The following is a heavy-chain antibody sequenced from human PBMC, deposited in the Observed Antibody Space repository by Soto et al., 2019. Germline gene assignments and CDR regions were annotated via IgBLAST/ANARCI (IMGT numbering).Heavy chain of an antibody. CDR2: IWFDGSNK. V-gene: IGHV3-33*01. CDR3: ARGRRYYYGSGSSSPFDY. CDR1: GFTFSSYG. D-gene: IGHD3-10*01. J-gene: IGHJ4*02. Sequence: QVQLVESGGGVVQPGRSLRLSCAASGFTFSSYGMHWVRQAPGKGLEWVAVIWFDGSNKYYADSVKGRFTISRDNSKNTLYLQMNSLRAEDTAVYYCARGRRYYYGSGSSSPFDYWRQGTLVTVSS.